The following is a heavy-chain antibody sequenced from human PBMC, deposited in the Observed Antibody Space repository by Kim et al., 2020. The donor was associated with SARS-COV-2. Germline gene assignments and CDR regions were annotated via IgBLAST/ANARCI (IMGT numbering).Heavy chain of an antibody. CDR2: IGSGGVTT. CDR3: VMQWDLHSAAFDH. D-gene: IGHD1-26*01. Sequence: GGSLRLSCAASGFTFSNFPMTWVRQAPGKGLEWVSTIGSGGVTTFYADSVKGRITVSRDNSENTVHLQMRSLRAEDTAIYYCVMQWDLHSAAFDHWSQGTLVSLSS. J-gene: IGHJ4*02. V-gene: IGHV3-23*01. CDR1: GFTFSNFP.